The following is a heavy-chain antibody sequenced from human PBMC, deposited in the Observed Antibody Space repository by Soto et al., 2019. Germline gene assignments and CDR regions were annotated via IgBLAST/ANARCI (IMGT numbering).Heavy chain of an antibody. D-gene: IGHD3-10*02. CDR3: ANFSARSMFDISSAPDY. Sequence: EVQLLESGGGLVQPGGSLRLSCAASGFTFSSYALTWVRQAPGKGLEWVSAISGNGGRISYADSVKGRFTISRDNSKNTLYLQLHSLRAEDTAVYYCANFSARSMFDISSAPDYWGQGTLVTVSS. CDR1: GFTFSSYA. J-gene: IGHJ4*02. V-gene: IGHV3-23*01. CDR2: ISGNGGRI.